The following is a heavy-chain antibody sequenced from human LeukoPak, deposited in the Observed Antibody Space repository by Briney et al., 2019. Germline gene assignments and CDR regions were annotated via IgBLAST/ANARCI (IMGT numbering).Heavy chain of an antibody. CDR3: VRGAWGDVIDY. D-gene: IGHD2-21*02. V-gene: IGHV1-18*01. CDR2: LSSRDGYA. J-gene: IGHJ4*02. Sequence: ASVKVSCKASGYTFTTYGFNWVRQAPGQGLEWMGWLSSRDGYAKYAEKLQGRVTVTTDTSTSTAYMELRSLRSDDTAVYYCVRGAWGDVIDYWGQGTLVTVSS. CDR1: GYTFTTYG.